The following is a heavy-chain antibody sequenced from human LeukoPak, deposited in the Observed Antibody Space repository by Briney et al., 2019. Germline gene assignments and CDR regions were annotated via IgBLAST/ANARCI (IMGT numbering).Heavy chain of an antibody. V-gene: IGHV4-59*01. J-gene: IGHJ4*02. CDR2: IYNSGST. D-gene: IGHD6-19*01. CDR3: ARFKRAGGWSYFDY. CDR1: GGSISTYY. Sequence: SETLSLTCTVSGGSISTYYWSWLRQPPGKGLEWIGHIYNSGSTNYSPSLKSRVTISVDTSKNQFSLKLSSVTAADTAVYYCARFKRAGGWSYFDYWGQGTLVTVSS.